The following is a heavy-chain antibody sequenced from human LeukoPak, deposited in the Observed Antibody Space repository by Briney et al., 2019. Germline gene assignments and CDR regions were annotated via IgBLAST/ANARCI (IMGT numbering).Heavy chain of an antibody. V-gene: IGHV1-2*02. CDR1: GYTFTGYY. D-gene: IGHD6-6*01. J-gene: IGHJ3*02. CDR2: INPNSGGT. CDR3: ARLSIWSSAHQGGDAFDI. Sequence: ASVKVSCKASGYTFTGYYMHWVRQAPGQGLEWMGWINPNSGGTNYAQKFQGRVTMTRDTSISTAYMELSRLRSDDTAVYYCARLSIWSSAHQGGDAFDIWGQGTMVTVSS.